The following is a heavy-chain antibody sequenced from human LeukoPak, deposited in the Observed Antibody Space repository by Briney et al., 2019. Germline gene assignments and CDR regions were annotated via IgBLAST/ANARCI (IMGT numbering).Heavy chain of an antibody. CDR1: GFTFSSYA. CDR2: ISGSGGST. D-gene: IGHD2-2*01. Sequence: GGSLRLSCAASGFTFSSYAMSWVRQAPGKGLEWVSAISGSGGSTYYADSVKGRFTFSRDNSKNTLYLQMNSLRAEDTAIYYCAKSSSCSSTSCYRKDAFDIWGQGTMVTVSS. CDR3: AKSSSCSSTSCYRKDAFDI. J-gene: IGHJ3*02. V-gene: IGHV3-23*01.